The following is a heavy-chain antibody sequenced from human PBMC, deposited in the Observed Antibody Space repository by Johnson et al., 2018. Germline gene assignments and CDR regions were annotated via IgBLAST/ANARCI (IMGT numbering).Heavy chain of an antibody. CDR2: ISSDGRHT. CDR3: ARDKAPYYFDWYFQF. V-gene: IGHV3-30*03. Sequence: QVQLVESGGGFVQPGGSLRLSCIDSESTFSGRWMHWVRQAPGKGLEWVTAISSDGRHTYYADSVRGRFTISRDNAKHTRHLQMNSLRPEDKAVYYCARDKAPYYFDWYFQFWGQGTLVTVSS. CDR1: ESTFSGRW. J-gene: IGHJ1*01. D-gene: IGHD3-22*01.